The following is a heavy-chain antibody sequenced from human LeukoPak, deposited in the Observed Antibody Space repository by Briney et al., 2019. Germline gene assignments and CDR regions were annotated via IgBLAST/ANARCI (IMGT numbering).Heavy chain of an antibody. CDR3: ARDGRGFDP. CDR2: INSDGSST. V-gene: IGHV3-74*01. CDR1: GFTFTSYW. J-gene: IGHJ5*02. D-gene: IGHD3/OR15-3a*01. Sequence: GGSLRLSCAGSGFTFTSYWMHWVRQAPGQGLVWVSRINSDGSSTTYADSVKGRFTISRDNAKNTLYLQMNSLRAEGTAVYYCARDGRGFDPWGQGTLVTVSS.